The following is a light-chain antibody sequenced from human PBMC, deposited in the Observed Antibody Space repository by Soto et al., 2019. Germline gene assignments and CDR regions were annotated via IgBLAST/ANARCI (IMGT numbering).Light chain of an antibody. J-gene: IGLJ1*01. Sequence: QSALTQPPSASGSPGQSVTISCTGTSNDVGGYNFVSWYQQHPGKAPKLIIYEVNKRPSGVPDRFSGSKSGNTASLTVSRLQAEDEADCWCDSYAHGKKTVFGGGTKVTVL. CDR3: DSYAHGKKTV. CDR2: EVN. V-gene: IGLV2-8*01. CDR1: SNDVGGYNF.